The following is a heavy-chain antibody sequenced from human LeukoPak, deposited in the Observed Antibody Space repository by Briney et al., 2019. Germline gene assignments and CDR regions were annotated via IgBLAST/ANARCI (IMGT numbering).Heavy chain of an antibody. D-gene: IGHD3-22*01. V-gene: IGHV3-21*01. CDR1: GFTFSSYS. CDR2: ISSSSYI. Sequence: GGSLRLSCAASGFTFSSYSMNWVRQAPGKGLEWVSSISSSSYIYYADSVKGRFTISRDNAKNSLYLQMNSLRAEDTAVYYCARAHYDSSGYYYGTYYFDYWGQGTLVTVSS. CDR3: ARAHYDSSGYYYGTYYFDY. J-gene: IGHJ4*02.